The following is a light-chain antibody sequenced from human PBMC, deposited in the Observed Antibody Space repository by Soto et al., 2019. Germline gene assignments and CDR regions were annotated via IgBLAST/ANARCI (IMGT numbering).Light chain of an antibody. CDR3: QQSFLTPT. J-gene: IGKJ5*01. CDR1: QNIRNF. Sequence: DIQMTQSPSSLPASVGVRVTITCRASQNIRNFLNWYQQKPGKAPKLLIYEVSRLQGGVQSRFSGSRSGTDFTLTISSLQPEDFATYYCQQSFLTPTFGQGTRLEIK. V-gene: IGKV1-39*01. CDR2: EVS.